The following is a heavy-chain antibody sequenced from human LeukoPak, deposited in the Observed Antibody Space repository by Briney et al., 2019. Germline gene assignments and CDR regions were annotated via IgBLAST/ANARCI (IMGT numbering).Heavy chain of an antibody. CDR2: IYYSGST. CDR1: GGSISSGGYY. CDR3: ARSIYSGYGIGDFDY. V-gene: IGHV4-31*03. D-gene: IGHD5-12*01. Sequence: PSETLSLTCTVSGGSISSGGYYWSWIRQHPGKGLERIGYIYYSGSTYYNPSLKSRVTISVDTSKNQFSLKLSSVTAADTAVYYCARSIYSGYGIGDFDYWGQGTLVTVSS. J-gene: IGHJ4*02.